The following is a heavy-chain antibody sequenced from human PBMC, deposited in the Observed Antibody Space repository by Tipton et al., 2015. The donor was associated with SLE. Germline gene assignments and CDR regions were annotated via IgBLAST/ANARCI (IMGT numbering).Heavy chain of an antibody. CDR3: ARHRVGATYYFDY. J-gene: IGHJ4*02. V-gene: IGHV4-38-2*01. CDR1: GYSISSGYY. Sequence: LRLSCAVSGYSISSGYYWGWIRQPPGKGLEWIGEINQSGSTNYNASLKSRVAISVDTSKNQFSLKLSSVTAADTAVYYCARHRVGATYYFDYWGQGTVVTVSS. D-gene: IGHD1-26*01. CDR2: INQSGST.